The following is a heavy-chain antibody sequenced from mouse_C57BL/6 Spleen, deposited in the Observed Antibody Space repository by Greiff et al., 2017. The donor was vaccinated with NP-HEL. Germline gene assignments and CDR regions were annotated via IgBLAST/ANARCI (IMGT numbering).Heavy chain of an antibody. V-gene: IGHV1-50*01. CDR2: IDPSDSYT. Sequence: VQLQQSGAELVKPGASVKLSCKASGYTFTSYWMQWVKQRPGQGLEWIGEIDPSDSYTNYNQKFKGKATLTVDTSSSTAYMQLSSLTSEVSAVYYCASSFITTVVADYWGQGTTLTVSS. J-gene: IGHJ2*01. D-gene: IGHD1-1*01. CDR3: ASSFITTVVADY. CDR1: GYTFTSYW.